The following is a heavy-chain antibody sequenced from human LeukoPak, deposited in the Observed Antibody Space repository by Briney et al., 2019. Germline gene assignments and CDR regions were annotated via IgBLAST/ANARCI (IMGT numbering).Heavy chain of an antibody. CDR2: IYNSGST. Sequence: PSETLSLTCAVSGYSFTSVYYWAWIRQPPGKGLEWIGSIYNSGSTSYNPSLKSRVTLSLDTSKNQFSLRLTSVTAADTAVYYCARNISGLGLYRLHAYDPAGAFDIWGQGTLVTVSS. CDR1: GYSFTSVYY. D-gene: IGHD1-14*01. V-gene: IGHV4-38-2*01. J-gene: IGHJ3*02. CDR3: ARNISGLGLYRLHAYDPAGAFDI.